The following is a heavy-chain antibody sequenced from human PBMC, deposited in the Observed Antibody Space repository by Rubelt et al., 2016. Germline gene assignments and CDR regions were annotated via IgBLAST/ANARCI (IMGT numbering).Heavy chain of an antibody. J-gene: IGHJ4*02. CDR2: IRDKANNYAT. Sequence: LSCAASGFTFSSYNMNWVRQASGKGLEWVGRIRDKANNYATSYAASVQGRFTLSRADSKKTAYLQMNSLETEDTDVDYCTRHFGSYVYEDSMYYFDDWGQGTLVTVSS. CDR1: GFTFSSYN. D-gene: IGHD3-22*01. V-gene: IGHV3-73*01. CDR3: TRHFGSYVYEDSMYYFDD.